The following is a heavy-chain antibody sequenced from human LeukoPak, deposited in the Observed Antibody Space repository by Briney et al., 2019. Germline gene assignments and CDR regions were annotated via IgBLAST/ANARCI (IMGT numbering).Heavy chain of an antibody. D-gene: IGHD3-22*01. V-gene: IGHV3-23*01. CDR3: AGGSSGSFLQDDACDI. CDR1: GSTLSSYA. Sequence: AESLSLSWPASGSTLSSYAMSWARPAPGNGLEWDSDIHGIGGSTYYADSVEGRFTIYRDNAKNSLYLQMNSLRAEDTAVYYCAGGSSGSFLQDDACDIWGQGTMVTVSS. CDR2: IHGIGGST. J-gene: IGHJ3*02.